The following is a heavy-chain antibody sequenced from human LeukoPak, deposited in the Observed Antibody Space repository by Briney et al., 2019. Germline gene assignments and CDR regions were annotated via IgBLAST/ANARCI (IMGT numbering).Heavy chain of an antibody. CDR3: ARPAATTSSWFDP. CDR2: INPNSGGT. D-gene: IGHD4-11*01. J-gene: IGHJ5*02. Sequence: ASVKVSCKASGYTFTGYYMHWVRQAPGQGLEWMGWINPNSGGTNYAQKFQGWVTMTRDTSISTAYMELTRLRSDDTAVYYCARPAATTSSWFDPWGQGTLVTVSS. V-gene: IGHV1-2*04. CDR1: GYTFTGYY.